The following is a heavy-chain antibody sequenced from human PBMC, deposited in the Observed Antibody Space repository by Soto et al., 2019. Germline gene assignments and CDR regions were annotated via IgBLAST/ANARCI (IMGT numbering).Heavy chain of an antibody. CDR1: GFTFSSYW. D-gene: IGHD6-19*01. V-gene: IGHV3-74*01. J-gene: IGHJ6*02. CDR2: INSDGSST. CDR3: ARDEATPYSSGWVLYYYYGMDV. Sequence: PGGSLRLSCAASGFTFSSYWMHWVRQAPGKGLVWVSRINSDGSSTSYADSVKGRFTISRDNAKNTLYLQMNSLRAEDTAVYYCARDEATPYSSGWVLYYYYGMDVWGQGTTVTVSS.